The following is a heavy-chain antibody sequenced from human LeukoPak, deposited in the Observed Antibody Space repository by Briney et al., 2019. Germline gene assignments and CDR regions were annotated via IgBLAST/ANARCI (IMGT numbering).Heavy chain of an antibody. J-gene: IGHJ4*02. Sequence: ASVKVSCKASGYTFTSYDINWVRQATGQGLEWMGWMNPNSGNTGYAQKFQGRVTMTRNTSISTAYMELSSLRSEDTAVYYCARAPRDYYDSSGYYSYWGQGTLVTVSS. CDR1: GYTFTSYD. CDR2: MNPNSGNT. V-gene: IGHV1-8*01. CDR3: ARAPRDYYDSSGYYSY. D-gene: IGHD3-22*01.